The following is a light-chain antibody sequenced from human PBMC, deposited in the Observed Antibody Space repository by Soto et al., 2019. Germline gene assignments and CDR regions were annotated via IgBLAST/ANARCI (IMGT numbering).Light chain of an antibody. J-gene: IGKJ1*01. Sequence: EIVLTQSPGTLSLSPGERATLSCRASQRVSSNYLAWYQQKPGQAPRLLIYGASSRATGIPDRFSGSGSGTDFTLTISRLEPEDFAVYYCQQYGSSFTWTFGQGTKVEIK. CDR2: GAS. CDR3: QQYGSSFTWT. V-gene: IGKV3-20*01. CDR1: QRVSSNY.